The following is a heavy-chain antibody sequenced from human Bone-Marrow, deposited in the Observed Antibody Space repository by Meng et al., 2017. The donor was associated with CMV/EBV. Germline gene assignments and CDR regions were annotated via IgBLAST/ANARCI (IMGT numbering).Heavy chain of an antibody. V-gene: IGHV3-9*01. Sequence: SLKISCAASGFTFDDYAMHWVRQAPGKGLEWVSGISWNSGSIGYADSVKGRFTISRDNAKNSLYLQMNSLRAEDTAVYYCERGGTTIYYYYGMDVWGQGTTVTVSS. CDR1: GFTFDDYA. CDR3: ERGGTTIYYYYGMDV. J-gene: IGHJ6*02. CDR2: ISWNSGSI. D-gene: IGHD1-7*01.